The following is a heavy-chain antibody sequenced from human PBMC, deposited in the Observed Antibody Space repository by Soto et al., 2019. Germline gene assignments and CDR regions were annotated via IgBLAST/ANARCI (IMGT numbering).Heavy chain of an antibody. CDR3: ARDHVGDWNAWFDP. CDR2: IYYSGST. V-gene: IGHV4-59*01. D-gene: IGHD1-1*01. J-gene: IGHJ5*02. CDR1: GGSISSYY. Sequence: SETLSLTCTVSGGSISSYYWSWIRQPPGKGLEWIGYIYYSGSTNYNPSLKSRVTISVDTSKNQFSLKLSSVTAADTAVYYCARDHVGDWNAWFDPWGQGTLVTVSS.